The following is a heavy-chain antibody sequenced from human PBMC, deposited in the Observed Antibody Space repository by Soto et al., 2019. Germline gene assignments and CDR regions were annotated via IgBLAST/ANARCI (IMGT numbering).Heavy chain of an antibody. CDR2: VSDDGVAT. CDR3: ARNKGSGSHTLYSFAY. CDR1: GFPFSTYA. Sequence: EVQVLESGGGLIQPGGSLRLSCAASGFPFSTYAMSWVRQAPGKGLEWVSTVSDDGVATYYADSVKGRFTISRDNSKNTVYLQINSLRADDTAVYYCARNKGSGSHTLYSFAYWGQGTLVSVFS. J-gene: IGHJ4*02. D-gene: IGHD3-10*01. V-gene: IGHV3-23*01.